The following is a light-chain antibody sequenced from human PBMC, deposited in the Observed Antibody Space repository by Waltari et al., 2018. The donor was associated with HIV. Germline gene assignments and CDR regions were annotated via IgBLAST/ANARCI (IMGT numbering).Light chain of an antibody. V-gene: IGKV1-33*01. CDR1: QDINHY. Sequence: DIQMTQSPPSLSASVGNSVTITCQASQDINHYLNWYQQKPGKAPNLLIFDASKLQPGVPSRFRGSGSGTDFTFTISSLEPEDIATYFCQHHDNLPITFGQGTRLEMK. CDR3: QHHDNLPIT. J-gene: IGKJ5*01. CDR2: DAS.